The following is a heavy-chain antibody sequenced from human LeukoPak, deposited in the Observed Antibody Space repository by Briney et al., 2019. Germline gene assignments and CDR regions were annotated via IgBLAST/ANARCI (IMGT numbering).Heavy chain of an antibody. Sequence: GGSLRLSCAASGFTFSDYYMSWIRQAPGKGLEWVSCISSSGSTIYYADSVKGRFTISRDNAKNSLYLQMNSLRAEDTAVYYCARTYGDYPYYFDYWGQGTLVTVSS. V-gene: IGHV3-11*01. CDR3: ARTYGDYPYYFDY. J-gene: IGHJ4*02. D-gene: IGHD4-17*01. CDR1: GFTFSDYY. CDR2: ISSSGSTI.